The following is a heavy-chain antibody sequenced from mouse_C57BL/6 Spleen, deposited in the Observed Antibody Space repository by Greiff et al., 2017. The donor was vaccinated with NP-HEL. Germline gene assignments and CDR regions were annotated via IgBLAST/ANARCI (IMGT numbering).Heavy chain of an antibody. Sequence: QVQLQQSGAELARPGASVKMSCKASGYTFTSYTMHWVKQRPGQGLEWIGYINPSSGYTKYNQKFKDKATLTADKSSSTAYMQLGSLTSEDSAVYYGARGGGTAQAPEDYWGQGTTLTVSS. CDR1: GYTFTSYT. D-gene: IGHD3-2*02. V-gene: IGHV1-4*01. CDR3: ARGGGTAQAPEDY. J-gene: IGHJ2*01. CDR2: INPSSGYT.